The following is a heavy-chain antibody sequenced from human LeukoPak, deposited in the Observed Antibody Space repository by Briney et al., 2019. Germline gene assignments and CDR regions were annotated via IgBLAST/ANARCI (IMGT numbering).Heavy chain of an antibody. CDR1: GFTFDDYG. CDR2: INWNGGST. D-gene: IGHD4-17*01. CDR3: ARGLGSRGYYYYMDV. Sequence: PGGSLRLSCAASGFTFDDYGMSRVRQAPGKGLEWVSGINWNGGSTGYANSVKGRFTISRDNSKNTLYLQMGSLRAEDMAVYYCARGLGSRGYYYYMDVWGKGTTVTVSS. V-gene: IGHV3-20*04. J-gene: IGHJ6*03.